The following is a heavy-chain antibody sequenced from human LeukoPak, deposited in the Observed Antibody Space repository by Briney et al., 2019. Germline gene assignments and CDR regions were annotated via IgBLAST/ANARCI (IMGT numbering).Heavy chain of an antibody. CDR2: ISSRGGGT. CDR1: GFTFSSYA. Sequence: GGSLRLSCVTSGFTFSSYAMSWVRQAPGKGLEWISGISSRGGGTFVADSVKGRFTISRDNSKNTLYLQMKGLRAEDTAVYYCVKPSTEYSSSFDYWGQGALVTVSS. V-gene: IGHV3-23*01. J-gene: IGHJ4*02. CDR3: VKPSTEYSSSFDY. D-gene: IGHD6-13*01.